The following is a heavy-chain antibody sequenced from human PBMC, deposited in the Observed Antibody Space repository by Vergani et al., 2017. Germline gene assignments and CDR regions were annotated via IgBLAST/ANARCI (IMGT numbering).Heavy chain of an antibody. CDR2: MDYSGST. Sequence: QVQLQESGPGLVKPSETLSLTCTVSGDSVISTDYHWGWIRQPPGKGLEWLGSMDYSGSTSYNPSLESRISLSFETPKNQFSLRLTSVTAADTAVYYCASKRGACRAAYCHSYDFWGPGTLVGVSS. CDR3: ASKRGACRAAYCHSYDF. J-gene: IGHJ4*02. V-gene: IGHV4-39*01. D-gene: IGHD2-15*01. CDR1: GDSVISTDYH.